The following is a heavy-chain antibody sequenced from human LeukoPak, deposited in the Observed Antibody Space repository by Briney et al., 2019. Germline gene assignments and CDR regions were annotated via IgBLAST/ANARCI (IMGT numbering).Heavy chain of an antibody. CDR1: GFTFSGSA. V-gene: IGHV3-73*01. CDR3: TRPYYYDSSGYRDY. CDR2: IRSKANSYAT. J-gene: IGHJ4*02. D-gene: IGHD3-22*01. Sequence: GGSLRLSCAASGFTFSGSAMHWVRQASGKGLEWVGRIRSKANSYATEYAASVKGRFTISRDDSKNTAYLQMNSLKTEDTAVYYCTRPYYYDSSGYRDYWGQGTLVTVSS.